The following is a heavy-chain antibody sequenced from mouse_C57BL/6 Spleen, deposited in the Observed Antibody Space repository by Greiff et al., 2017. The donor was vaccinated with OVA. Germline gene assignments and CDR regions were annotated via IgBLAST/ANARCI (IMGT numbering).Heavy chain of an antibody. CDR1: GYTFTSYW. CDR2: IDPSDSYT. J-gene: IGHJ4*01. Sequence: QVQLQQPGAELVKPGASVKLSCKASGYTFTSYWMQWVKQRPGQGLEWIGEIDPSDSYTNYNQKFKGKATLTVDTSSSTAYMQLSSLTSEDSAVYYGARSKTHDYAMDDWGQGTSGTVAS. V-gene: IGHV1-50*01. D-gene: IGHD2-5*01. CDR3: ARSKTHDYAMDD.